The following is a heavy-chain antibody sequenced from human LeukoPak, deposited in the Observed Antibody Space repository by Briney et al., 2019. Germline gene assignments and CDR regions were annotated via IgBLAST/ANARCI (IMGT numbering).Heavy chain of an antibody. CDR3: ARLSTSSSRNFDY. Sequence: GESLKISCKGSRYSFTNYWIGWVRQMSGKGLEWMGIIHPGDSDTRYSPSFQGQVTISADKSISTVYLQWSSLKASDTAMNYCARLSTSSSRNFDYWGQGTLVTVSS. CDR2: IHPGDSDT. V-gene: IGHV5-51*01. CDR1: RYSFTNYW. D-gene: IGHD2-2*01. J-gene: IGHJ4*02.